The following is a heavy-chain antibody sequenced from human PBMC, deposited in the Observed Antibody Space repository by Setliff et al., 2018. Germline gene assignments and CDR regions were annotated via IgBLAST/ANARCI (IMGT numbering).Heavy chain of an antibody. Sequence: SETLSLTCTVSGDSISSRRSYWGWFRQPAGEGLEWIGQIYTSWSTIYNPSLKSRVTILLDTSKNQFSLTLTSVTAADTAVYYCARMTGFQYIDVWGKGTTVTVSS. D-gene: IGHD3-3*01. J-gene: IGHJ6*03. V-gene: IGHV4-61*09. CDR1: GDSISSRRSY. CDR3: ARMTGFQYIDV. CDR2: IYTSWST.